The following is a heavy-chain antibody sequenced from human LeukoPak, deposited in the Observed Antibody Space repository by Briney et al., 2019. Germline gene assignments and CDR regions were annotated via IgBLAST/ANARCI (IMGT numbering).Heavy chain of an antibody. V-gene: IGHV3-23*01. J-gene: IGHJ4*02. CDR1: GFTFSSYA. CDR3: AKGDNDILTGYYNSFDY. Sequence: GGSLRLSCAASGFTFSSYAMSWVRQAPGKGLEWVSAISGSGISTYYSDSVKGRFTISRDNSKNTLYLQMNSLRAEDTAVYYCAKGDNDILTGYYNSFDYWGQGTLVTVSS. CDR2: ISGSGIST. D-gene: IGHD3-9*01.